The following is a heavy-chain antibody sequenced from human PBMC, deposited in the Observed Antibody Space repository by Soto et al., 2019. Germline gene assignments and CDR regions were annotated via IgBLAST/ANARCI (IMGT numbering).Heavy chain of an antibody. Sequence: QVQLVESGGGVVQPGRSLRLSCAASGFTFSSYGMHWVRQAPGKGLEWVAVISYDGSNKYYADSVKGRFTISRDNSKNTLYLQMKSLRAEDTAVYYCAKDFRGGGTNDAFHICGQGTMVTVSS. CDR1: GFTFSSYG. D-gene: IGHD2-15*01. CDR3: AKDFRGGGTNDAFHI. J-gene: IGHJ3*02. CDR2: ISYDGSNK. V-gene: IGHV3-30*18.